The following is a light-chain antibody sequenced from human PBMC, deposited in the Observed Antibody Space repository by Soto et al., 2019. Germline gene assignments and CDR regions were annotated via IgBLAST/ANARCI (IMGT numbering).Light chain of an antibody. CDR2: EVT. J-gene: IGLJ2*01. V-gene: IGLV2-8*01. CDR3: SSFSGTNNHVL. Sequence: QSALTQPPSASGSPGQSVTISCTGTRSDVGGYNYVSWHQQHPGKAPKVMIYEVTKRPSGVPDRFSGSKSGNTASLTVSGLQAEDEADYYCSSFSGTNNHVLFGGGTKVTVL. CDR1: RSDVGGYNY.